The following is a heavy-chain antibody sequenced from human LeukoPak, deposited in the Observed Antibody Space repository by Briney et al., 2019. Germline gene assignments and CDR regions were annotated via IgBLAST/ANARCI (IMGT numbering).Heavy chain of an antibody. CDR2: IYYSGST. Sequence: PSETLSLTCTVSGGSISSYYWSWIRPPPGKGLEWIGYIYYSGSTNYNPSLKSRVTISVDTSKNQFSLKLSSVTAADTAVYYCASGGIAAAGSIGYWGQGTLVTVSS. CDR1: GGSISSYY. D-gene: IGHD6-13*01. V-gene: IGHV4-59*01. J-gene: IGHJ4*02. CDR3: ASGGIAAAGSIGY.